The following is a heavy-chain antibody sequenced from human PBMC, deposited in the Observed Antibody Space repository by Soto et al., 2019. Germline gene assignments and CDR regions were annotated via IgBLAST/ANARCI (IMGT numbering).Heavy chain of an antibody. CDR3: AKIGLSGTTSDY. CDR2: ISGSGGST. Sequence: GGSLRLSCAASGVTLISYAMSGVRKAPGKGLEWVSAISGSGGSTYYADSVKGRFTISRDNSKNTLYLQMNSLRAEDTAVYYCAKIGLSGTTSDYWGQGTLGTVPS. D-gene: IGHD1-7*01. CDR1: GVTLISYA. J-gene: IGHJ4*02. V-gene: IGHV3-23*01.